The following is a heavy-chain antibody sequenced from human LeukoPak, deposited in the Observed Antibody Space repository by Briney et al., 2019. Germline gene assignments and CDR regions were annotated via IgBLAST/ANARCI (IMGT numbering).Heavy chain of an antibody. V-gene: IGHV3-66*01. CDR2: IYSGGST. Sequence: PGGSLRLSCAASGFTVSSNYMSWVRQAPGKGLEWVSVIYSGGSTYYADSVKGRFTISRDNSKNTLYLQMNSLRAEDTAVYYCARGYYGSGSYYQDYWGQGTLVTVSS. D-gene: IGHD3-10*01. J-gene: IGHJ4*02. CDR1: GFTVSSNY. CDR3: ARGYYGSGSYYQDY.